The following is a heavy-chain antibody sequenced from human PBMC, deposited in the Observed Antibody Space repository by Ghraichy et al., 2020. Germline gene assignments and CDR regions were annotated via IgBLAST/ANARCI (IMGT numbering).Heavy chain of an antibody. D-gene: IGHD3-10*01. CDR1: GFTFSSYG. Sequence: GGSLRLSCAASGFTFSSYGMHWVRQAPGKGLEWVAVISYDGSNKYYADSVKGRFTISRDNSKNTLYLQMNSLRAEDTAVYYCAKDSYAPPGYYGSGSLDYWGQGTLVTVSS. J-gene: IGHJ4*02. CDR3: AKDSYAPPGYYGSGSLDY. V-gene: IGHV3-30*18. CDR2: ISYDGSNK.